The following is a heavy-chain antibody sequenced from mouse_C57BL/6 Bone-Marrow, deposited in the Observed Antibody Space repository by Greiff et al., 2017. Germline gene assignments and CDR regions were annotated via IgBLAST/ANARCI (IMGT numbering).Heavy chain of an antibody. CDR3: ARCWLLRGYAMDD. V-gene: IGHV1-76*01. D-gene: IGHD2-3*01. CDR1: GYTFTDYY. J-gene: IGHJ4*01. Sequence: QVQLKESGAELVRPGASVKLSCKASGYTFTDYYINWVKQRPGQGLEWIARIYPGSGNTYYNEKFKGKATLTAEKSSSTAYMQLSSLTSEDSAVYFCARCWLLRGYAMDDWGQGTSVTVSS. CDR2: IYPGSGNT.